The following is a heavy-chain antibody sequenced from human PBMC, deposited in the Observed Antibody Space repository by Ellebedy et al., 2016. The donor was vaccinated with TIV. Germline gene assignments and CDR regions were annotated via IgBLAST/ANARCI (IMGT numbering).Heavy chain of an antibody. CDR3: GGDYGAYFDY. V-gene: IGHV4-39*01. CDR1: GGSISSSSYY. CDR2: IYYSGST. Sequence: MPSETLSLTCTVSGGSISSSSYYWGWIRQPPGKGLEWIGSIYYSGSTYYNPSLKRRVTISVDTSKNQFSLKLSSVTAADTAVYYCGGDYGAYFDYWGQGTLVTVSS. J-gene: IGHJ4*02. D-gene: IGHD4-17*01.